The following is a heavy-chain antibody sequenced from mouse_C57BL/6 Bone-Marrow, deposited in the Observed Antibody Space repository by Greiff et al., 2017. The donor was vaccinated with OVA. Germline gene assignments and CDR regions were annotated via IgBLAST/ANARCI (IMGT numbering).Heavy chain of an antibody. Sequence: QVQLQQPGAELVKPGASVKMSCKASGYTFTSYWITWVKQRPGQGLEWIGDIYPGSGSTNYNEKFKSKATLTVDTSSSTAYMQLSSLTSEDSAVYYCARAPYYSNYGYYAMDYWGQGTSVTVSS. CDR3: ARAPYYSNYGYYAMDY. J-gene: IGHJ4*01. CDR2: IYPGSGST. D-gene: IGHD2-5*01. CDR1: GYTFTSYW. V-gene: IGHV1-55*01.